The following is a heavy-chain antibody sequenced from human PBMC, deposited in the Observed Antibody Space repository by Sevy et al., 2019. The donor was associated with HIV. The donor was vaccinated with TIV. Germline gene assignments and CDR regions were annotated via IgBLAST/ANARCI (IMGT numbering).Heavy chain of an antibody. CDR2: ISYHGRDK. Sequence: GGSLRLSCVVSGISFTTSGMHLVRQAPGKGLEWVAVISYHGRDKFYAESVKGRSTISRDNSKNMLYLQINSLRAEDTAVYYCAKDFTGYNGMDVWGQGTMVTVSS. V-gene: IGHV3-30*18. CDR1: GISFTTSG. J-gene: IGHJ6*02. CDR3: AKDFTGYNGMDV. D-gene: IGHD3-9*01.